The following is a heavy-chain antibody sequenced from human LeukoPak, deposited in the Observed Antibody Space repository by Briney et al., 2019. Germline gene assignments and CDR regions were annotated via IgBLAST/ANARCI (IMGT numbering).Heavy chain of an antibody. CDR2: IYNSRNT. CDR3: ARQRGYCSGGSCYPLWRWFDP. V-gene: IGHV4-30-4*01. J-gene: IGHJ5*02. D-gene: IGHD2-15*01. Sequence: SETLSLTCTVSGGSITSGDYYWSWIRQPPGKGLEWIGYIYNSRNTYYNPSLKSRVTISEDTSKNQFSLKLNSVTAADTAMYFCARQRGYCSGGSCYPLWRWFDPWGQGILVTVSP. CDR1: GGSITSGDYY.